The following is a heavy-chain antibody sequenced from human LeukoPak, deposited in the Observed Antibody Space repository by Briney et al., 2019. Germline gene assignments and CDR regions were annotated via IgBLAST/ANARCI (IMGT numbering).Heavy chain of an antibody. CDR1: GGSISSYY. CDR3: ARDLGIRDGYNFNYYYYMDV. J-gene: IGHJ6*03. D-gene: IGHD5-24*01. Sequence: SETLSLTCTVSGGSISSYYWSWIRQPPGKGLEWIGYIYYSGSTNYNPSLKSRVTISVDTSKNQFSLKLSSVTAADTAVYYCARDLGIRDGYNFNYYYYMDVWGKGTTVTASS. V-gene: IGHV4-59*01. CDR2: IYYSGST.